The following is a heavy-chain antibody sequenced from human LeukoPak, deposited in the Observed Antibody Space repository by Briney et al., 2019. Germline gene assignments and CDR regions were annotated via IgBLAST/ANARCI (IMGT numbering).Heavy chain of an antibody. D-gene: IGHD6-13*01. Sequence: GGSLRLSCAAPGFTFSSYSMHWVRQAPGKGLEWVAVISYDGSNKYNADSVKGRFTISRDNSKNTLYLQMNSLRAEDTAVYYCARVWSTAAAGHWGQGTLVTVSS. CDR1: GFTFSSYS. CDR3: ARVWSTAAAGH. V-gene: IGHV3-30-3*01. CDR2: ISYDGSNK. J-gene: IGHJ4*02.